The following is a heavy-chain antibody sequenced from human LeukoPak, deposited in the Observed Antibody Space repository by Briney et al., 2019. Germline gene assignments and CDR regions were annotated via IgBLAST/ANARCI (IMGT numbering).Heavy chain of an antibody. V-gene: IGHV3-21*01. CDR1: GFTFSSYS. J-gene: IGHJ1*01. Sequence: GGALRLSCAASGFTFSSYSMNWVRQAPGKGLEWVSSISSSSSYIYYADSVKGRFTISRDNAKNSLYLQMNSLRAGDTAVYYCARVPNSYYYDSSGYYSFQHWGQGTLVTVSS. D-gene: IGHD3-22*01. CDR2: ISSSSSYI. CDR3: ARVPNSYYYDSSGYYSFQH.